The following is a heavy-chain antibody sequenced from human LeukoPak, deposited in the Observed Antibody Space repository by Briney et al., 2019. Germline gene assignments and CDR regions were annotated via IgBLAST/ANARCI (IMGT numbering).Heavy chain of an antibody. Sequence: SETPSLTCTVSAGSISNFYWSWIRHSPGKGLEWIGYIYYSGTTNSNPSLKSRVTISVDTSKNQFSLQLRSVTAADTAVYYCAREDPQTTVPEGMDVWGQGTTVIVSS. D-gene: IGHD4-17*01. CDR3: AREDPQTTVPEGMDV. V-gene: IGHV4-59*01. CDR1: AGSISNFY. J-gene: IGHJ6*02. CDR2: IYYSGTT.